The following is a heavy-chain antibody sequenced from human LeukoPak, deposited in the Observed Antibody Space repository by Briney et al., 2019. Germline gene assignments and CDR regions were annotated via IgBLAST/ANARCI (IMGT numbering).Heavy chain of an antibody. J-gene: IGHJ5*02. CDR2: IGGSDSSA. D-gene: IGHD3-22*01. CDR1: GFTFSSYA. CDR3: ARMRAGGYDSSGYYIP. V-gene: IGHV3-23*01. Sequence: GGSLRLSCAASGFTFSSYAMSWVRQAPGKGLEWVSTIGGSDSSAHSADSVKGRFTVSRDNSKNTLYLQMNSLRAEDTAVYYCARMRAGGYDSSGYYIPWGQGTLVTVSS.